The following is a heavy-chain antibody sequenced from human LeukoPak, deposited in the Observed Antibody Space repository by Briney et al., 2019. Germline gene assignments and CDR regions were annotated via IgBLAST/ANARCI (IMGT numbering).Heavy chain of an antibody. D-gene: IGHD6-13*01. CDR3: ARAGSLAAADDDAFDI. CDR2: MNPNSGNT. Sequence: ASVKVSCKASGYTFTSYDINWVRQATGQGLEWMGWMNPNSGNTGYAQKFQGRVTMTRNTSISTAYMELSSLRSEDTAVYYCARAGSLAAADDDAFDIWGQGTMVTVSS. J-gene: IGHJ3*02. CDR1: GYTFTSYD. V-gene: IGHV1-8*01.